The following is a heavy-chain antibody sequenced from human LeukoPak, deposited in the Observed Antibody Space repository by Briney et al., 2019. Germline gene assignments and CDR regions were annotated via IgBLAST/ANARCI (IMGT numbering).Heavy chain of an antibody. D-gene: IGHD5-24*01. CDR3: ARDVLVGMATDGEY. CDR1: SGSISTSNYY. Sequence: SETLSLTCTVSSGSISTSNYYWGWVRQPPGKALEWIGNIFYSGSTYYNPSLKSRVTISVDTSKNQFSLKLSSVTAADTAVYYCARDVLVGMATDGEYWGQGTLVTVS. CDR2: IFYSGST. V-gene: IGHV4-39*07. J-gene: IGHJ4*02.